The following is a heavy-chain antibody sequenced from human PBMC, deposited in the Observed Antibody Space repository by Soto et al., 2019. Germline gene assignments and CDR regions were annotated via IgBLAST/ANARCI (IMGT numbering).Heavy chain of an antibody. CDR3: ASVGTEEYDVWGGGMDF. CDR1: GFTLSRYA. Sequence: QVQLVESGGGVVQPGRSLRLSCVASGFTLSRYAMHWVRQAPGKGLEWVAVISYDGTNKYYADSVKGRFTFSSDNPKNTLYLQSISLKTEDTAAYVWASVGTEEYDVWGGGMDFWGQGTTVTVSS. CDR2: ISYDGTNK. V-gene: IGHV3-30-3*01. D-gene: IGHD3-3*01. J-gene: IGHJ6*02.